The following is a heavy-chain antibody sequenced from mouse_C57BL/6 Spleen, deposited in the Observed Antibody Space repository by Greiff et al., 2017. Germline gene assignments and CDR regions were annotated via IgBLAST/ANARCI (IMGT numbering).Heavy chain of an antibody. CDR2: LNPNYGTT. J-gene: IGHJ1*03. CDR1: GYSFTDYN. CDR3: ARGTTVVAHWYFDV. D-gene: IGHD1-1*01. Sequence: EVQLQQSGPELVKPGASVKISCKASGYSFTDYNMNWVKQSNGKSLAWICVLNPNYGTTSYNQKFTGKATLTVNQSSSTAYMQLNSLTSEDSAVYYCARGTTVVAHWYFDVWGTGTTVTVSS. V-gene: IGHV1-39*01.